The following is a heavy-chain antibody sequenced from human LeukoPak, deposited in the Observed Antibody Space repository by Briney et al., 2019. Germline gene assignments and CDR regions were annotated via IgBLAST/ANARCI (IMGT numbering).Heavy chain of an antibody. Sequence: ASGTVTCKVSGYTLTELSMHWVRQAPGRGLEWMGGFDPEDGETIYAQKFQGRVTMTEDTSTDTAYMELSSLRSEDTAVYYYATGLTMVRGRLTRYYYYYYGMDVWGQGTTVTVSS. D-gene: IGHD3-10*01. CDR1: GYTLTELS. CDR2: FDPEDGET. J-gene: IGHJ6*02. CDR3: ATGLTMVRGRLTRYYYYYYGMDV. V-gene: IGHV1-24*01.